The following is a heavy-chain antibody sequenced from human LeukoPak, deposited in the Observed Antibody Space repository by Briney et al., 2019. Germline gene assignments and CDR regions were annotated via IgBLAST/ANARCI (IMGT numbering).Heavy chain of an antibody. V-gene: IGHV3-48*02. Sequence: PGGSLRLSCAASGFTFKTYSMNWVRQAPGKGLEWVSYISSSSDTIYYADSVKGRFTISGDNAKNSLYLQMNSLRDEDTAVYYCASPFDYWGQGTLVTVSS. CDR1: GFTFKTYS. CDR2: ISSSSDTI. CDR3: ASPFDY. J-gene: IGHJ4*02.